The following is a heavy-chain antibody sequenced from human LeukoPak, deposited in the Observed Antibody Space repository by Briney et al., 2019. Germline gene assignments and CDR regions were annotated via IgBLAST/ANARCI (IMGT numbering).Heavy chain of an antibody. D-gene: IGHD3-9*01. CDR3: ARGRYFDWLN. V-gene: IGHV4-30-2*01. J-gene: IGHJ4*02. Sequence: SETLSLTCTVSGGSISSGGYYWSWIRQPPGKGLEWIGYIYHSGSTYYNPSLKSRVTISVDRSKNQFSLKLSSVTAADTAVYYCARGRYFDWLNWGQGTLVTVSS. CDR2: IYHSGST. CDR1: GGSISSGGYY.